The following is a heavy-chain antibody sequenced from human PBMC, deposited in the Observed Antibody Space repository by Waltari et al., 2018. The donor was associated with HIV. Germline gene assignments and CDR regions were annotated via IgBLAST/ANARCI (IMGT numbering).Heavy chain of an antibody. CDR2: MSINSGNA. Sequence: QAQLVQSGAEVRTPGASGKVACTASGYNFASFDINWVRRATGQGLEWMGWMSINSGNAGYGQRFKGRLTLTRDTSIDTAYMELNNLTPQDTADYYCVTSRPGAVFGDFWGQGTPVTVSS. J-gene: IGHJ4*02. D-gene: IGHD3-3*01. CDR3: VTSRPGAVFGDF. V-gene: IGHV1-8*01. CDR1: GYNFASFD.